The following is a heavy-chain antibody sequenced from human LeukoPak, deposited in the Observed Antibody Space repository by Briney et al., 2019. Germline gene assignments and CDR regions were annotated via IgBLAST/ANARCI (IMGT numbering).Heavy chain of an antibody. Sequence: SETLSLTCTVSGGSISSYYWSWIRQPPGKGLEWIGYIYYSGSTNYNPSLKSRVTISVDTSKNQFSLKLSSVTAADTAVYYCAVSYSSSWYGGGAFDIWGQGTMVTVSS. D-gene: IGHD6-13*01. CDR3: AVSYSSSWYGGGAFDI. CDR2: IYYSGST. CDR1: GGSISSYY. V-gene: IGHV4-59*08. J-gene: IGHJ3*02.